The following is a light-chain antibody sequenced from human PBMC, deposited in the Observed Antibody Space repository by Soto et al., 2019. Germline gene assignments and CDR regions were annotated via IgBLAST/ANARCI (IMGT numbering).Light chain of an antibody. CDR1: QSVGSTY. V-gene: IGKV3-20*01. J-gene: IGKJ3*01. CDR3: QQYGTSPLT. CDR2: GVS. Sequence: EIVLTQSPGTLSLSPGERATLSCRASQSVGSTYFAWYQQKPGQAPKLLIYGVSSRVTGIPDRFSGSGSGTDFTLTISRLEPEYFAVYYCQQYGTSPLTFGPGTKVDI.